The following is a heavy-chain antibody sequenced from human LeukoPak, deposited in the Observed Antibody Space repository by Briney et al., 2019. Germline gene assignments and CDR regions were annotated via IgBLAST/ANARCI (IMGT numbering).Heavy chain of an antibody. J-gene: IGHJ4*02. CDR3: ARHGYSGSYSRPDY. CDR2: IYYRGST. CDR1: GGSISDSSYY. Sequence: PSETLPLTCTVSGGSISDSSYYWGWIRQPPGKGLEWIGSIYYRGSTYYNPSLKSRVTISVDTSKNQFSLKLSSVTAADTAVYYCARHGYSGSYSRPDYWGQGTLVTVSS. V-gene: IGHV4-39*01. D-gene: IGHD1-26*01.